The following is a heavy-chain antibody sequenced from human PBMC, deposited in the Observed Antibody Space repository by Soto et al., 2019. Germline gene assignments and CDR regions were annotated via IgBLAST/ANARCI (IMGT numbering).Heavy chain of an antibody. D-gene: IGHD3-10*01. CDR3: ARGAPPREYYGSGTPSYFDY. V-gene: IGHV3-30-3*01. CDR2: ISYDGSNK. Sequence: QVQLVESGGGVVQPGRSLRLSCAASGFTFSSYAMHWVRQAPGKGLEWVAVISYDGSNKYYADSVKGRFTISRDNSKNTLYLQMNSLRAEDTAVYYCARGAPPREYYGSGTPSYFDYWGQGTLVTVSS. J-gene: IGHJ4*02. CDR1: GFTFSSYA.